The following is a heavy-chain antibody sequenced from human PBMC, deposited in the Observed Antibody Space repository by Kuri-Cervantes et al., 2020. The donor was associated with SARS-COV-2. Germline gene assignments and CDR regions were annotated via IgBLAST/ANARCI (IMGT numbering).Heavy chain of an antibody. CDR3: ARGRAYMDV. J-gene: IGHJ6*03. CDR2: VNPSGGGT. CDR1: EGTFSNSA. V-gene: IGHV1-46*01. Sequence: ASVKVSCKASEGTFSNSAFSWVRQAPGQGLEWMGIVNPSGGGTSYAQKFQGRLTMTRDTSTSTVYMELTNLRSEDTAVYYCARGRAYMDVWGKGTAVTVSS.